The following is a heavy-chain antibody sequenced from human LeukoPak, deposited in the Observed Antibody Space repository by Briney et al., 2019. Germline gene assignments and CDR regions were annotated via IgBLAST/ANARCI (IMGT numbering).Heavy chain of an antibody. Sequence: GGSLRLSCAASGFTLSNAYMSWVRQAPGKGLEWVGRIKNKTNGGTTDYAAHVKGRFTISRDDSKNTLYLQMNSLKTEDTAVYYGTTTIVGVTTWFDPWGQGTLVTVSS. CDR1: GFTLSNAY. V-gene: IGHV3-15*01. D-gene: IGHD1-26*01. CDR3: TTTIVGVTTWFDP. J-gene: IGHJ5*02. CDR2: IKNKTNGGTT.